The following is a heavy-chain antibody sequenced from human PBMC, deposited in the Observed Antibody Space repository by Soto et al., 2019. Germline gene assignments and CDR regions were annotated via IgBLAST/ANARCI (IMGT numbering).Heavy chain of an antibody. CDR1: GYTSTTYT. CDR2: MNAGNGNT. D-gene: IGHD2-15*01. V-gene: IGHV1-3*01. CDR3: RSLVSSWPRDSLDV. Sequence: ASVKVSCKASGYTSTTYTMHWMRQAPGQTLERMGWMNAGNGNTKNPQTFQGRVTITRDTSASTAYIEINSQRSEDTAVFYWRSLVSSWPRDSLDVWGQGSKVNFSS. J-gene: IGHJ6*02.